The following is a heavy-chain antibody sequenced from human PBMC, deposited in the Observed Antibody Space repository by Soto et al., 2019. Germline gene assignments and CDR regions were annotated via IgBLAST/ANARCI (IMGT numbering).Heavy chain of an antibody. CDR2: IRSKANGGTT. CDR1: GFTFGDYA. D-gene: IGHD4-17*01. CDR3: TRMNVDYDLNWFDP. J-gene: IGHJ5*02. Sequence: PGGSLRLSCTASGFTFGDYAMRWVRQAPGKGLEWVGFIRSKANGGTTEYAASVKGRFTISRDNSKSIAYLQMNSLKTEDTAVYSCTRMNVDYDLNWFDPWGQGTLVTVSS. V-gene: IGHV3-49*04.